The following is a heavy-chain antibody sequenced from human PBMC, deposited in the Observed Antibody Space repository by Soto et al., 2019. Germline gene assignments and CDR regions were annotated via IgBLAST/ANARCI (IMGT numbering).Heavy chain of an antibody. J-gene: IGHJ4*02. V-gene: IGHV3-64D*06. CDR3: VKDRRRGPRPFDY. Sequence: GGSLRLSCSASGFTFSSYAMHWVRQAPGKGLEYVSAISSNGGSTYYADSVKGRFTISRDNSKNTLYLQMSSLRAEDTAVYYCVKDRRRGPRPFDYWGQGTLVTVSS. CDR1: GFTFSSYA. CDR2: ISSNGGST.